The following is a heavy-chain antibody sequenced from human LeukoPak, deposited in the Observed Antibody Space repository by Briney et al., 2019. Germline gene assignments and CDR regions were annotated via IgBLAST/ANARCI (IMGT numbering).Heavy chain of an antibody. CDR1: GFTFSSYA. D-gene: IGHD2-2*01. J-gene: IGHJ4*02. CDR2: ISGSGGST. V-gene: IGHV3-23*01. CDR3: AKDPGVVPAAIY. Sequence: RGSLRLSCAASGFTFSSYAMSWVRQAPGKGLEWVSAISGSGGSTYYADSVKGRFTITRDNSKNTLYLQMNSLRAEDTAVYYCAKDPGVVPAAIYWGQGTLVTVSS.